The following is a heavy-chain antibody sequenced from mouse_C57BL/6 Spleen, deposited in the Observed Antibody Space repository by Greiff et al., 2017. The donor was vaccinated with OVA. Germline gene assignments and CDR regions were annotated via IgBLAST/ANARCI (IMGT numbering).Heavy chain of an antibody. V-gene: IGHV5-6*01. CDR3: ARRDDYDGFAY. CDR2: ISSGGSYT. J-gene: IGHJ3*01. D-gene: IGHD2-4*01. CDR1: GFTFSSYG. Sequence: EVQGVESGGDLVKPGGSLKLSCAASGFTFSSYGMSWVRQTPAKRLEWVATISSGGSYTYYPDSVKGRFTISRDNAKNTLYLQMSSLKSEDTAMYYCARRDDYDGFAYWGQGTLVTVSA.